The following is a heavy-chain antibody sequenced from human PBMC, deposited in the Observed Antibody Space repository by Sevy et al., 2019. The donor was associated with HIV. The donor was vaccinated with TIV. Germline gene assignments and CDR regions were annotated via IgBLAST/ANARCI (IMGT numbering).Heavy chain of an antibody. D-gene: IGHD3-3*01. Sequence: GGSLRLSCAASGFTFSSYAMHWVRQAPGKGLEWVAVISYDGSNKYYADSVKGRFTISRDNSKNTLYRQMNSLRAEDTAVYYCARSYDFWSGYYTDYYYGMDVWGQGTTVTVSS. V-gene: IGHV3-30-3*01. CDR3: ARSYDFWSGYYTDYYYGMDV. CDR2: ISYDGSNK. J-gene: IGHJ6*02. CDR1: GFTFSSYA.